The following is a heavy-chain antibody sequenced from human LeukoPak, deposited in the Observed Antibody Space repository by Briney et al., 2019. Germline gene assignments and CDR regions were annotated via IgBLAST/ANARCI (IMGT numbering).Heavy chain of an antibody. Sequence: SETLSLTCAVYGGSFSGYYWSWIRQPPGKGREWIGEINHSGSTNYNPSLKSRVTISVDTSKNQFSLKLSSVTAADTAVYYCARGDYYDSRDLGYWGQGTLVTVSS. CDR1: GGSFSGYY. J-gene: IGHJ4*02. CDR3: ARGDYYDSRDLGY. D-gene: IGHD3-22*01. CDR2: INHSGST. V-gene: IGHV4-34*01.